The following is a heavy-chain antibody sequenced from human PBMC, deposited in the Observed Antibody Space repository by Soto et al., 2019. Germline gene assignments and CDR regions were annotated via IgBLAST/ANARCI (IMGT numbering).Heavy chain of an antibody. CDR2: ISAYNGNT. CDR1: GYTFTSYG. J-gene: IGHJ4*02. D-gene: IGHD2-2*01. CDR3: ASVADCISTSCYSSFDY. Sequence: QVQLVQSGAEVKKPGASVKVSCKASGYTFTSYGISWVRQAPGQGLEWMGWISAYNGNTNYAQKLQGRVTMTTGTSTSTAYMELRSLRSDDTAVYYCASVADCISTSCYSSFDYWGQGTLVTVSS. V-gene: IGHV1-18*01.